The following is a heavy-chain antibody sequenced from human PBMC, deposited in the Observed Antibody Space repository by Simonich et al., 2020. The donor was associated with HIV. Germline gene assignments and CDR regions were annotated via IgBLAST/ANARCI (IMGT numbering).Heavy chain of an antibody. CDR1: GHSLAELS. Sequence: QVQLVQTGAEVKKPGASVKVSCKVSGHSLAELSMNWVRQTPGRGLEWSGAIDTELVETIHAHKLQGRITMTEATSTDTADMELGGLRSEDTALYYWATWEVKDDVLTGFTYWYFDLWGRGTLVTVSS. J-gene: IGHJ2*01. CDR2: IDTELVET. D-gene: IGHD3-9*01. CDR3: ATWEVKDDVLTGFTYWYFDL. V-gene: IGHV1-24*01.